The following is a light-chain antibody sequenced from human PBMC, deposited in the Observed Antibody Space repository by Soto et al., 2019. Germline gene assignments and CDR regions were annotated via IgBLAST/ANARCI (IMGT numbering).Light chain of an antibody. CDR2: GTS. J-gene: IGKJ2*01. Sequence: EVVLTQSPATLSVSPGERATLSCRASQSISSNLAWYQQKPGQAPRLLIYGTSTRATGIPARFSGSGSGTEFTLTISSLQSEDFAVYYCQHYNDWPLYTFGQGTKLDIQ. CDR3: QHYNDWPLYT. V-gene: IGKV3-15*01. CDR1: QSISSN.